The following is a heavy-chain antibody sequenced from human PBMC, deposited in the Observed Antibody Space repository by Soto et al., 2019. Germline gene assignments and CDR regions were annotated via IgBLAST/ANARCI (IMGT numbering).Heavy chain of an antibody. J-gene: IGHJ3*02. Sequence: KQSQTLSLTCTVSGGSISSSSYYWGWIRQPPGKGLEWIGSIYYSGSTYYNPSLKSRVTISVDTSKNQFSLKLSSVTAADTAVYYCASSAYDYGEYAFDIWGQGTMVTVSS. D-gene: IGHD4-17*01. V-gene: IGHV4-39*01. CDR1: GGSISSSSYY. CDR2: IYYSGST. CDR3: ASSAYDYGEYAFDI.